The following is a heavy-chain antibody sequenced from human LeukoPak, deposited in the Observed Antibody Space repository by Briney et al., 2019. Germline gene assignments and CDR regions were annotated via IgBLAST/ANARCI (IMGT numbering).Heavy chain of an antibody. CDR1: GFTFDVYA. CDR3: AKDAAGTTRGYYFDY. Sequence: GGSLRLSCAASGFTFDVYAMHWVRQAPGKGLEWVSGISWNSGSIGYANSVKGRFTISRDNAKNSLYLQMNSLRAEDMALYYCAKDAAGTTRGYYFDYWGQGTLVTVSS. D-gene: IGHD6-13*01. J-gene: IGHJ4*02. CDR2: ISWNSGSI. V-gene: IGHV3-9*03.